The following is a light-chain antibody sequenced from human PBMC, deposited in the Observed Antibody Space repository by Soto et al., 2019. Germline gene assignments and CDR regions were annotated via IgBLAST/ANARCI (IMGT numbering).Light chain of an antibody. V-gene: IGLV2-14*01. J-gene: IGLJ3*02. CDR1: SSDVGGYNY. Sequence: QSVLTQPASVSGSPGQSITISYTGTSSDVGGYNYVSWYQQHPGKAPKVMIYEVTNRPSGVSNRFSGSKSGNTASLTISGLQAEDEADYYCSSYTSSTTRVFGGGTKVTVL. CDR2: EVT. CDR3: SSYTSSTTRV.